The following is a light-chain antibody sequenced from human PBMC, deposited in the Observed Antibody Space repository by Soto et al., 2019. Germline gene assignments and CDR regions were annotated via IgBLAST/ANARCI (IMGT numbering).Light chain of an antibody. Sequence: IVMTQSQATLSVPPGERATLSCRASQSVSSNLAWYQQKPGQAPSLLIYGAFTRATGIPARFSGTGSGTEFTLTISSLQSEDFALYYCQQYNDWPLTFGQGTKVDIK. CDR2: GAF. V-gene: IGKV3-15*01. J-gene: IGKJ1*01. CDR1: QSVSSN. CDR3: QQYNDWPLT.